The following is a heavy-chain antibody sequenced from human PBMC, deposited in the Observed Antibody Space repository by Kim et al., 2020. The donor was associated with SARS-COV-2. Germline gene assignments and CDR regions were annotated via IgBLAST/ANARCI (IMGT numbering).Heavy chain of an antibody. D-gene: IGHD6-13*01. CDR3: ASRRDSSWYEESLS. J-gene: IGHJ5*02. V-gene: IGHV3-33*05. Sequence: GGSLRLSCAASGFTFSSYGMHWVRQAPGKGLEWVAVISYDGSNKYYADSVKGRFTISRDNSKNTLYLQMYSLRAEDTAVYYCASRRDSSWYEESLSWGQGTLVTVSS. CDR2: ISYDGSNK. CDR1: GFTFSSYG.